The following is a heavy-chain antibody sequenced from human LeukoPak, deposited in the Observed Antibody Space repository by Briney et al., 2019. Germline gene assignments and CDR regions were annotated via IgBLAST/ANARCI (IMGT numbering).Heavy chain of an antibody. CDR1: GFTFSGSA. CDR2: IRSKANSYAT. Sequence: GGSLRLSCAASGFTFSGSAMHWVRQASGKGLEWVGRIRSKANSYATAYAASVKGRFTISRDDSKNTAYLQMNSLKTEDTAVYYCTRPSDCTNGVCPKDYWGQGTLVTVSS. J-gene: IGHJ4*02. CDR3: TRPSDCTNGVCPKDY. D-gene: IGHD2-8*01. V-gene: IGHV3-73*01.